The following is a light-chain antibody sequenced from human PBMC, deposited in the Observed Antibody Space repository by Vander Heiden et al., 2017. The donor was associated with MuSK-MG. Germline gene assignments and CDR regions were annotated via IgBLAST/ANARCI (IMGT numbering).Light chain of an antibody. J-gene: IGKJ5*01. CDR2: AAS. V-gene: IGKV1-39*01. CDR1: QSISSY. Sequence: DSQITQSPSSLSASVGDRVTITFRASQSISSYLNWYQQKPGKAPKRLIYAASSLQSGVPSRFSRSPSGTDFTLTITMLNPEDFATYYCRGCYATGITFGQATRQELK. CDR3: RGCYATGIT.